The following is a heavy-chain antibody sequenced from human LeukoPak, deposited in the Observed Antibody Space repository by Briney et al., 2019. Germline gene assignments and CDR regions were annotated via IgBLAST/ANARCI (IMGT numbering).Heavy chain of an antibody. J-gene: IGHJ5*02. D-gene: IGHD3-16*01. CDR3: AKDAGAPWGRGQLYTGLDP. CDR1: GFTFSTYG. V-gene: IGHV3-30*18. Sequence: GRSLRLSCAASGFTFSTYGIHWVRQAPGKGLEWVAVISYDGTNKYYGDSVRGRFTISREDSKNTLYLQMNSLRAEDTAVYYCAKDAGAPWGRGQLYTGLDPWGRETLVTVSS. CDR2: ISYDGTNK.